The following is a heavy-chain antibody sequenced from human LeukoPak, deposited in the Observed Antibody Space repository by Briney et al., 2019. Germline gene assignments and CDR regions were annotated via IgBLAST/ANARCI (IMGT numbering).Heavy chain of an antibody. CDR3: ARQEYSSSGGAIDY. CDR1: GFTFSSYN. Sequence: GGSLRLSCAASGFTFSSYNINWVRQAPGRGLEWVSYISSSSSTIYYADSVKGRFIISRDNAKNSLYLQMNSLRAEDTAAYYCARQEYSSSGGAIDYWGQGTLVTVSS. V-gene: IGHV3-48*04. CDR2: ISSSSSTI. D-gene: IGHD6-6*01. J-gene: IGHJ4*02.